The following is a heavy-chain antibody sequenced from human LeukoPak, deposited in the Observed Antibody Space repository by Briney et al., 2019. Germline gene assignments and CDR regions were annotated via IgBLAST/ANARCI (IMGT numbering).Heavy chain of an antibody. CDR2: TYSGGST. J-gene: IGHJ2*01. D-gene: IGHD6-13*01. CDR1: GFTVSSNY. CDR3: ARGRRSSPYWYFDL. V-gene: IGHV3-66*02. Sequence: GGSLRLSCAASGFTVSSNYMSWVRQAPGKGLEWVSVTYSGGSTYYADSVKGRSTISRDNSKNTLYLQMNSLRAEGTAVYYCARGRRSSPYWYFDLWGRGTLVTVSS.